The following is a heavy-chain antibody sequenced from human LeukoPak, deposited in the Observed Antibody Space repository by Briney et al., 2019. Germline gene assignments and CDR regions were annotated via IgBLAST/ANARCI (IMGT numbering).Heavy chain of an antibody. V-gene: IGHV3-7*03. CDR1: GFTFSRHW. D-gene: IGHD3-10*01. Sequence: PGGSLRLSCAASGFTFSRHWMDWVRQAPGKGLEWVANIKEDGSVKQYVDSVKGRFTISRDNAKNSLYLQMNSLRAEDTALYYCARGTITMAKGYYFDYWGQGTLVTVSS. J-gene: IGHJ4*02. CDR3: ARGTITMAKGYYFDY. CDR2: IKEDGSVK.